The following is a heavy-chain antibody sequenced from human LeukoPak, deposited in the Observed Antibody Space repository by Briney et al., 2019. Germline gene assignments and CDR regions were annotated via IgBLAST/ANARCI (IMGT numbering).Heavy chain of an antibody. Sequence: SGGSLRLSCAAYGFTFNNYAMNWVRQAPGKGLEWVSVISGSGGTTYYADSVKGRFTISRDSSKNTLYLQMNSLRAEDTAVYYCAKVSGGGLYYDGMDVWGQGTTVTVSS. CDR3: AKVSGGGLYYDGMDV. CDR2: ISGSGGTT. J-gene: IGHJ6*02. V-gene: IGHV3-23*01. CDR1: GFTFNNYA. D-gene: IGHD1-14*01.